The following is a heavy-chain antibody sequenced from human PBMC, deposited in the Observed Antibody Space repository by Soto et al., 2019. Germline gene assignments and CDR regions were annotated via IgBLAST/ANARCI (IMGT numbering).Heavy chain of an antibody. Sequence: GGSLRLSCAASGFTFSSYWMSWVRQAPGKGLEWVANIKQDGSEKYYVDSVKGRFTISRDNSKNSLYLQMNSLRTEDTALYYCAKDIGPWSYFDYWGQGTLVTVSS. J-gene: IGHJ4*02. CDR2: IKQDGSEK. V-gene: IGHV3-7*03. D-gene: IGHD1-1*01. CDR1: GFTFSSYW. CDR3: AKDIGPWSYFDY.